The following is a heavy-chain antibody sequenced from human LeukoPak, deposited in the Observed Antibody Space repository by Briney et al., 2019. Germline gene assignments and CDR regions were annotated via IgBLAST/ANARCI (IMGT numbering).Heavy chain of an antibody. CDR2: TYYRSKWYT. V-gene: IGHV6-1*01. CDR3: ARDPGGLYYFDY. J-gene: IGHJ4*02. CDR1: GDSVSSTSAA. D-gene: IGHD1-26*01. Sequence: SQTLSLTCAISGDSVSSTSAAWNWIRQSPSRGLEWLGRTYYRSKWYTDYAVSVKIRIAINPATSKNPFSLQLSSVTPEATAVFYCARDPGGLYYFDYWGQGTLVTVSS.